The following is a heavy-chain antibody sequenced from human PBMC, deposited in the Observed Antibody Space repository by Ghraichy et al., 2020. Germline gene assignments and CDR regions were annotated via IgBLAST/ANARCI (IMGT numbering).Heavy chain of an antibody. CDR1: GFTVAGNY. V-gene: IGHV3-53*01. CDR3: TRDNPADY. CDR2: MYSDGST. Sequence: GESLNISCAASGFTVAGNYMSWVRQAPGKGLEWVSVMYSDGSTYYGDSVKGRFTISRDSSKNTLYLQMNSLKAEDTAVYYCTRDNPADYWGQGTLVTVSS. J-gene: IGHJ4*02.